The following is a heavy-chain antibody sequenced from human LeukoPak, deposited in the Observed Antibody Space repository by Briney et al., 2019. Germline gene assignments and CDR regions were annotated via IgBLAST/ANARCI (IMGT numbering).Heavy chain of an antibody. D-gene: IGHD2-15*01. V-gene: IGHV3-7*01. Sequence: GGSLRLSCAASGFTFSTYWMNWVRQAPGKGLERVGTISPDGSDKYYVDSVKGRFTISRDNAKTSPYLQINSLRADDTALYFCARGIVVVVGASDHFDYWGQGTLITVSS. J-gene: IGHJ4*02. CDR1: GFTFSTYW. CDR2: ISPDGSDK. CDR3: ARGIVVVVGASDHFDY.